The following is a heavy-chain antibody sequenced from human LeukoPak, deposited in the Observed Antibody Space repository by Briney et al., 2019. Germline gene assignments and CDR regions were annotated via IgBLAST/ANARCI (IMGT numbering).Heavy chain of an antibody. CDR3: ARISLGAIWGYYYGMDV. J-gene: IGHJ6*02. V-gene: IGHV1-69*13. CDR1: GGTFSSYS. CDR2: IIPIFDTA. Sequence: GASVKVSCKASGGTFSSYSISWVRQAPGQGLEWMGGIIPIFDTADYAQKFQGRVTITADESTSTAYMELSSLRSEDTAVFYSARISLGAIWGYYYGMDVWGQGTTVTVSS. D-gene: IGHD1-26*01.